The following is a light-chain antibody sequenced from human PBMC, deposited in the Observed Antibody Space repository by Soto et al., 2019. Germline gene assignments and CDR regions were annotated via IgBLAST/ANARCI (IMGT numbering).Light chain of an antibody. V-gene: IGKV1-17*01. J-gene: IGKJ1*01. CDR2: VAS. Sequence: DIQMTQSPSSLSAFVGDRVTMTCRASQDIGINLGWFQQKPGKAPKRLIYVASSLQSGVPSRFSGSGSGTEFTLTISSLQPEDFASYFCLQHNAFPWTFGQGTKVEV. CDR3: LQHNAFPWT. CDR1: QDIGIN.